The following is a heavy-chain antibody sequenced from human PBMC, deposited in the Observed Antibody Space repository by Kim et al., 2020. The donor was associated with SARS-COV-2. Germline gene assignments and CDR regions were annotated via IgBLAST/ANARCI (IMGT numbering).Heavy chain of an antibody. V-gene: IGHV4-59*01. CDR2: IYHSGST. CDR3: AGDQIDSNGWGSFDY. CDR1: DDSISTYY. Sequence: SETLSLTCTVSDDSISTYYWNWIRQSPGKGLEWIGYIYHSGSTSYNPSLTSRVTISVDTSKNQFSLKLRSVTAADAAVYYCAGDQIDSNGWGSFDYWGQGTLVTVSS. J-gene: IGHJ4*02. D-gene: IGHD6-19*01.